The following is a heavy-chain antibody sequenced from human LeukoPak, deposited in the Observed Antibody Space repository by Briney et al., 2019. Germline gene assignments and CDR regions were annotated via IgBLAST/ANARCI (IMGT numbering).Heavy chain of an antibody. Sequence: ASVKVSCKASGYTFTCYYMHWVRQAPGQGLEWMGWINPNSGGTNYAQKFQGRVTMTRDTSISTAYMELSRLRSDDTAVYYCARDYTILPYMDLWGKGPTLTVSS. CDR1: GYTFTCYY. CDR2: INPNSGGT. CDR3: ARDYTILPYMDL. J-gene: IGHJ6*03. D-gene: IGHD3-3*01. V-gene: IGHV1-2*02.